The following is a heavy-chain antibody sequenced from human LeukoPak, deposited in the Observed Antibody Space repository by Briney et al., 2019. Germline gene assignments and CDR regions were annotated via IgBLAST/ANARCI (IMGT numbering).Heavy chain of an antibody. J-gene: IGHJ3*01. V-gene: IGHV5-51*01. CDR1: GYSFTSYW. CDR3: AKCRDYYDSSGFYTYDV. CDR2: IFPKDSDT. Sequence: GESLKISCSTSGYSFTSYWIAWVRQKPGKGPVWMGVIFPKDSDTRYSPSFERQVIISVDTSTSTAHLQWSSLEASDTAMYFCAKCRDYYDSSGFYTYDVWGQGTMVTV. D-gene: IGHD3-22*01.